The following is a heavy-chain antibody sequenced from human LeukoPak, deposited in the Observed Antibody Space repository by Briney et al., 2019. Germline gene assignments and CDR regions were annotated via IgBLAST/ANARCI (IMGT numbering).Heavy chain of an antibody. Sequence: GGSLRLSCEASGFTFSSYWMHWVRQAPGKGLVWVSRIKGDGISTNYADSVKGRFTISRDNAKNTVYLQMNSLRAEDTAVYYCARGAWTAYYFDYWGQGTLVTVSS. D-gene: IGHD3/OR15-3a*01. V-gene: IGHV3-74*01. CDR3: ARGAWTAYYFDY. J-gene: IGHJ4*02. CDR1: GFTFSSYW. CDR2: IKGDGIST.